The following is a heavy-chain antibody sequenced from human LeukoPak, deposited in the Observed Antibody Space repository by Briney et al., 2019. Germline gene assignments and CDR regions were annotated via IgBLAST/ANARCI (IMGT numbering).Heavy chain of an antibody. J-gene: IGHJ4*02. CDR2: ISSGSTYI. Sequence: GGSLRLSCAASGVTFSSSSINWVRQAPGKGLEWVSYISSGSTYIYYADSVKDRFTISRDNAKNPLYLQMNNLRVEDTAVYYCAREAAVETHWGQGTLVTVSS. CDR1: GVTFSSSS. D-gene: IGHD5-24*01. CDR3: AREAAVETH. V-gene: IGHV3-21*01.